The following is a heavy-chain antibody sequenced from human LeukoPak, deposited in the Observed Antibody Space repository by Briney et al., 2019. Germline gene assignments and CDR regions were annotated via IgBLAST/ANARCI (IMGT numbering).Heavy chain of an antibody. V-gene: IGHV3-30*03. Sequence: GESLRLSCAASGFTFSDYSMNWVRQAPGKGLEWVAVISYDGSNKYYADSVKGRFTISRDNSKNTLYLQMNSLRAEDTAVYYCARDLLAAAGTSSDDAFDIWGQGTMVTVSS. CDR1: GFTFSDYS. J-gene: IGHJ3*02. CDR3: ARDLLAAAGTSSDDAFDI. CDR2: ISYDGSNK. D-gene: IGHD6-13*01.